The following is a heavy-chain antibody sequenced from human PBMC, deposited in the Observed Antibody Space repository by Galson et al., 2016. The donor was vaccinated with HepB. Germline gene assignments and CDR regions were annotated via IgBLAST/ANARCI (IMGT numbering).Heavy chain of an antibody. J-gene: IGHJ5*02. CDR2: ISGDTTTT. Sequence: SLRLSCAASGLTLSNYAMTRVRQAPGKGLEWVSSISGDTTTTYYADSVKGRFTISRDNSKNTFYLQRNSRRAEDTASYYCAKGGGSTWYISPHFVDPWGQGTLVTVSS. V-gene: IGHV3-23*01. D-gene: IGHD6-13*01. CDR1: GLTLSNYA. CDR3: AKGGGSTWYISPHFVDP.